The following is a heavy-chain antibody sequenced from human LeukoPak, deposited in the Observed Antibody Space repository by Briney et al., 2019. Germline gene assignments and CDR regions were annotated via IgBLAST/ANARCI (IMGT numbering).Heavy chain of an antibody. D-gene: IGHD6-13*01. Sequence: GGSLRLSCAASGFTFGSYSMNWVRQAPGKGLEWVSSISSSSSYIYYADSVKGRFTISRDNAKNSLYLQMNSLRAEDTAVYYCARALIAAAGDPWGQGTLVTVSS. V-gene: IGHV3-21*01. J-gene: IGHJ5*02. CDR3: ARALIAAAGDP. CDR1: GFTFGSYS. CDR2: ISSSSSYI.